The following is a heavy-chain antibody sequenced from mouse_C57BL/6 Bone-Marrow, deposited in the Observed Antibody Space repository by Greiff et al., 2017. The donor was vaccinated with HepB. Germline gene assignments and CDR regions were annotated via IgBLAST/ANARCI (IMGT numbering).Heavy chain of an antibody. V-gene: IGHV1-20*01. D-gene: IGHD2-2*01. Sequence: VQLQQSGPELVKPGDSVKISCKASGYSFTGYFMNWVMQSHGKSLEWIGRINPYNGDTFYNQKFKGKATLTVDNSSSTAHMELRILTSADSAVYYCAREGLYYGYYYAMDYWGQGTSVTVSS. CDR1: GYSFTGYF. CDR3: AREGLYYGYYYAMDY. J-gene: IGHJ4*01. CDR2: INPYNGDT.